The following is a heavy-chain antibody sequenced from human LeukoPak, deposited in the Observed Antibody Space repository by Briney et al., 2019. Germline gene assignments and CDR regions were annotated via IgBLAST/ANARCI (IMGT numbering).Heavy chain of an antibody. V-gene: IGHV3-13*01. J-gene: IGHJ3*02. CDR3: ALNGREVPSGAFDI. CDR2: IGTAGDT. D-gene: IGHD3-16*02. CDR1: GFTLSDFA. Sequence: GGSLRLSCAASGFTLSDFAMHWVRQATGKGLEWVSAIGTAGDTFYPGSVKGRFTISRENAKNSLYLQMNNLRAEDTAVYYCALNGREVPSGAFDIWGQGTMVTVSS.